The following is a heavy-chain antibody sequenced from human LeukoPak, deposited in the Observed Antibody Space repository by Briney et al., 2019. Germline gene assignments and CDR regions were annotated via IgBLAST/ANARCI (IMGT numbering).Heavy chain of an antibody. Sequence: GASVKVSCKASGYTFTSYGISWVRQAPGQGLEWMGWINAYNGNTNYAQKLQGRVTMTTDTSTSTAYIELRSLRSDDTAVYYCAEDSANGYNFLYCFYYGMDVWGQGTTVTVSS. CDR1: GYTFTSYG. V-gene: IGHV1-18*01. J-gene: IGHJ6*02. CDR3: AEDSANGYNFLYCFYYGMDV. D-gene: IGHD5-24*01. CDR2: INAYNGNT.